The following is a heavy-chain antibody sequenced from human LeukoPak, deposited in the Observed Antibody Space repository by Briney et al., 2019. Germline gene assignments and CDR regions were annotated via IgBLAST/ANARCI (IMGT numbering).Heavy chain of an antibody. Sequence: GGSLRLSCAASGFTFSSYAMHWVRQAPGKGLEWVAVISYDGSNKYYADSVKGRFTISRDNSKNTLYLQMNSLRAEVTAVYYCARDNSVEDTAWWFDPWGQGTLVTVSS. CDR1: GFTFSSYA. J-gene: IGHJ5*02. D-gene: IGHD4-23*01. CDR2: ISYDGSNK. CDR3: ARDNSVEDTAWWFDP. V-gene: IGHV3-30*04.